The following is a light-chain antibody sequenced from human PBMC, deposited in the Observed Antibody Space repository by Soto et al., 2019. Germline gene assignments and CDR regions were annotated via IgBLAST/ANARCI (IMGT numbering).Light chain of an antibody. V-gene: IGKV3-20*01. Sequence: EIVLTQSPGPLSLSPGERATMSCRASQSVPSTYLAWYQQRPCQAPRLLIYGVSTRAPGIPDRFSGSGSGTDFTLTISRLEPEDFAVYFCQQYGHSPPFTFGPGTTVDFK. CDR1: QSVPSTY. CDR3: QQYGHSPPFT. J-gene: IGKJ3*01. CDR2: GVS.